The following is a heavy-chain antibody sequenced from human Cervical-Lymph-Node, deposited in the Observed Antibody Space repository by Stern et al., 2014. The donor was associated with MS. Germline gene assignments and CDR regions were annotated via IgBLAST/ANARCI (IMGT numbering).Heavy chain of an antibody. J-gene: IGHJ4*02. CDR2: IYHSGST. D-gene: IGHD3-3*01. V-gene: IGHV4-31*03. CDR1: GGSISSGNYY. CDR3: ARGSREVLLPRFYFDY. Sequence: VHLVESGPGLVKPSQTLSLTCTVSGGSISSGNYYWSWLRQHPGKGLEWIGSIYHSGSTYYHPPLKSRVTTSIDTSKNQFSLKLSSVTAADTAVYYCARGSREVLLPRFYFDYWGQGTLVTVSS.